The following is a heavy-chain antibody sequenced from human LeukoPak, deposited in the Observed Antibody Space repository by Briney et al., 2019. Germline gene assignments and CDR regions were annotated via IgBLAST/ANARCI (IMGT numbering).Heavy chain of an antibody. V-gene: IGHV3-21*04. CDR2: ISSSSSYI. D-gene: IGHD1-1*01. J-gene: IGHJ4*02. Sequence: GGSLRLSCAASGFTFSSYSMNWVRQAPGKGLEWVLSISSSSSYIYYADSVKGRFTISRDNAKNSLYLQMNSLRAEDTALYHCAKDVGRLERNPDYWGQGTLVTVSS. CDR3: AKDVGRLERNPDY. CDR1: GFTFSSYS.